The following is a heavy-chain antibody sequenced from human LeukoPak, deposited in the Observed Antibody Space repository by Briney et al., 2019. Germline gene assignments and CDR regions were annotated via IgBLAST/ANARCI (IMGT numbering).Heavy chain of an antibody. J-gene: IGHJ6*02. V-gene: IGHV4-59*08. CDR1: GGFISSYY. CDR3: ASSGSGSGGKYYYYGMDV. CDR2: IYYSGST. D-gene: IGHD2-15*01. Sequence: SETLSLTCTVSGGFISSYYWSWIRQPPGKGLEWIGYIYYSGSTNYNPSLKSRVTISVDTSKNQFSLKLSSVTAADTAVYYCASSGSGSGGKYYYYGMDVWGQGTTVTVSS.